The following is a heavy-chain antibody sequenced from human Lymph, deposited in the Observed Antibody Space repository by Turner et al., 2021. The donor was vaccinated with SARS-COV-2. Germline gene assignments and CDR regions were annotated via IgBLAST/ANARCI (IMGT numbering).Heavy chain of an antibody. V-gene: IGHV3-48*02. CDR1: GFTFSSYS. D-gene: IGHD2-15*01. CDR3: ARDRGGYGAYYYGMDV. J-gene: IGHJ6*02. CDR2: ISISSSTI. Sequence: EVQLVESGGGLVQLGGSLRLSCAASGFTFSSYSMNWVRQAPGKGLEWVSYISISSSTIYYADSVKGRFTISRDNAKNSLYLQMNSLRDEDTAVYYCARDRGGYGAYYYGMDVWGQGTTVTVSS.